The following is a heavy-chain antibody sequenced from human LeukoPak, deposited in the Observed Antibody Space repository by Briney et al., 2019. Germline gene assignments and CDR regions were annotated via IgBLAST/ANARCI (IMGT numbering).Heavy chain of an antibody. Sequence: GGSLRLSCAASGFTFSRYPMHWVRQAPGKGLEWVAVISYDINNEYYADSVKGRFTISRDNSNNTLYLQMNSLTPEDTAVYYCVKVGEVRYFDWLAPYFDFWGQGTLVTVSS. J-gene: IGHJ4*02. V-gene: IGHV3-30-3*01. CDR3: VKVGEVRYFDWLAPYFDF. CDR2: ISYDINNE. D-gene: IGHD3-9*01. CDR1: GFTFSRYP.